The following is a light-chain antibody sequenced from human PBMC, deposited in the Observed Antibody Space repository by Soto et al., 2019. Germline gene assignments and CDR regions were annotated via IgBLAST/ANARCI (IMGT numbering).Light chain of an antibody. CDR1: TSNIGSKT. CDR3: AAWDDSLNGYV. CDR2: SNN. Sequence: QSVLTQPPSVSGTPGQSVTISCSGSTSNIGSKTVSWYQQLPGTAPKLLIYSNNQRPSGGPDRFSGSKSGTSASLAISGLQSEDEADYYCAAWDDSLNGYVFGAGTKLNVL. J-gene: IGLJ1*01. V-gene: IGLV1-44*01.